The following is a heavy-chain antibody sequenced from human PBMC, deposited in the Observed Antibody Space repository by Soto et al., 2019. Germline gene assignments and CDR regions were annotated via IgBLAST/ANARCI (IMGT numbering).Heavy chain of an antibody. D-gene: IGHD6-6*01. Sequence: SVKVSCKASGGTFSSYAISWVRQAPGQGLEWMGGIIPIFGTANYAQKFQGRVTITADESTSTAYMELSSLRSEDTAVYYCARDRERYSSSSGAFNIWGQGTMVTVSS. CDR1: GGTFSSYA. V-gene: IGHV1-69*13. J-gene: IGHJ3*02. CDR3: ARDRERYSSSSGAFNI. CDR2: IIPIFGTA.